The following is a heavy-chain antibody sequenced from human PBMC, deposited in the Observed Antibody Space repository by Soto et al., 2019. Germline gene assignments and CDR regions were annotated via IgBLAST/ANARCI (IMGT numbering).Heavy chain of an antibody. CDR1: GGSISSGDYY. Sequence: SETLSLTCTVSGGSISSGDYYWSWIRQPPGKSLEWIGYIYYSGSTYYNSSLKSRVTISVDTSKNQFSLKLISVTAAETAVYYCARALYGMDVWGQGTTVTVSS. CDR2: IYYSGST. J-gene: IGHJ6*02. V-gene: IGHV4-30-4*01. CDR3: ARALYGMDV.